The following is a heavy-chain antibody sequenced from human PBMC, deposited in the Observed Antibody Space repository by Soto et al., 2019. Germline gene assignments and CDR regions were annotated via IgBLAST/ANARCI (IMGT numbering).Heavy chain of an antibody. CDR3: ARSSGGVYGIIIEGTNWFAP. V-gene: IGHV1-69*05. D-gene: IGHD3-16*01. CDR2: IIPIFGTA. J-gene: IGHJ5*02. CDR1: GRTFSSYA. Sequence: SVKVSCKASGRTFSSYAISWVRQAPGQGLEWMGGIIPIFGTANYAQKFQGRVTMTRDTSTSTVYMELRGLTSEDTAVYYCARSSGGVYGIIIEGTNWFAPWGQGTLVTVSS.